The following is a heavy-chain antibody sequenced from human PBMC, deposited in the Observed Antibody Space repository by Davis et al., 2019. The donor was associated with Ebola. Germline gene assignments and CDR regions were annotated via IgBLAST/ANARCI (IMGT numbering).Heavy chain of an antibody. V-gene: IGHV4-59*01. Sequence: SETLSLTCYVSGGSISSYYWSWNRQLPGKGLEWIGYIYYSGSTNYNPSLKSRVTISVDTSKNQFSLKLSSVTAADTAVYYCARDSYSYGMDVWGQGTTVTVSS. CDR1: GGSISSYY. D-gene: IGHD2-21*01. J-gene: IGHJ6*02. CDR2: IYYSGST. CDR3: ARDSYSYGMDV.